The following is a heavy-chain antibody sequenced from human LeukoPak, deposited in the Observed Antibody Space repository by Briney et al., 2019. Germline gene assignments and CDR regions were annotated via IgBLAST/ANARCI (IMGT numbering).Heavy chain of an antibody. CDR1: GFTFSSYA. CDR2: ISGSGGST. CDR3: AKGFVLSIAAGD. D-gene: IGHD6-13*01. J-gene: IGHJ4*02. V-gene: IGHV3-23*01. Sequence: GGSLRLSCAASGFTFSSYAMSWVHQAPGKGLEWVSAISGSGGSTYYADSVKGRFTISRDNSKNTLYLQMNSLRAEDTAVYYCAKGFVLSIAAGDWGQGTLVTVSS.